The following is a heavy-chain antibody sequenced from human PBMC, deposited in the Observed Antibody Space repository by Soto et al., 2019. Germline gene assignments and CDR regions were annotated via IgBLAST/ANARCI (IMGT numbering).Heavy chain of an antibody. CDR1: GFTFSNAW. CDR3: STDSYSDMTVVRLDN. Sequence: PGGSLRLCCAASGFTFSNAWINWVRQAPGKGLEWVGRIKSKTDGGTTDFAAPVKGRFAISRDDSKNIAYMQMNSLKIEDTAVYYCSTDSYSDMTVVRLDNWGHGTLVTVSS. CDR2: IKSKTDGGTT. D-gene: IGHD3-22*01. V-gene: IGHV3-15*07. J-gene: IGHJ4*01.